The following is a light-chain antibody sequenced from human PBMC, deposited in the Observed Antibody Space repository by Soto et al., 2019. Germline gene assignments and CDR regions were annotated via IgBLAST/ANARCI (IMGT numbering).Light chain of an antibody. CDR2: DAS. V-gene: IGKV3-15*01. J-gene: IGKJ2*01. CDR1: QSVSSY. CDR3: LQYSTWPPLYT. Sequence: EIVMTQSPATLSVSLGERVTLSCRASQSVSSYLAWYQQKPGQAPRLLISDASTRATDIPYRFSGSGSGTDFTLTLSSIQSTDLAVDYCLQYSTWPPLYTFGQGTKLEIK.